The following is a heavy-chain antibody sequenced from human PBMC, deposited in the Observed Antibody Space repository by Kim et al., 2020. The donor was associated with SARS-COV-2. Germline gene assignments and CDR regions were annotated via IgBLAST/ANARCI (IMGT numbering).Heavy chain of an antibody. J-gene: IGHJ2*01. CDR3: ARARFTVTTLWYFDL. Sequence: SVKVSCKASGGTFSSYAISWVRQAPGQGLEWMGGIIPIFGTANYAQKFQCRVTITADESTSTAYMELSSLRSEDTAVYYCARARFTVTTLWYFDLWGRGTLVTVSS. D-gene: IGHD4-4*01. CDR1: GGTFSSYA. CDR2: IIPIFGTA. V-gene: IGHV1-69*13.